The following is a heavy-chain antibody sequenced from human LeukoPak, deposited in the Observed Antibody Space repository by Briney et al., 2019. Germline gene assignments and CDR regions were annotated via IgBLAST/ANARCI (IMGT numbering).Heavy chain of an antibody. CDR1: GDSVSNGNYY. D-gene: IGHD3-10*01. J-gene: IGHJ4*02. Sequence: SETLSLTCTVSGDSVSNGNYYWSWLRQPPGKALEWIGYIYYTGSTYYNPSLEGRVTISVDTSRIQFSVKLSSVTAADTAVYYCARSQNYYGSGDYWSQGTLVTVSS. CDR3: ARSQNYYGSGDY. V-gene: IGHV4-61*01. CDR2: IYYTGST.